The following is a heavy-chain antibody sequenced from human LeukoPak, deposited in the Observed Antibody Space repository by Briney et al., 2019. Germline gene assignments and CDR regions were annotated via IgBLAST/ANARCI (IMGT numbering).Heavy chain of an antibody. D-gene: IGHD6-13*01. CDR2: INHSGST. J-gene: IGHJ3*02. Sequence: SQTLSLTCTVSGGSISSGDYYWSWIRQPPGKGLEWIGEINHSGSTNYNPSLKSRVTISVDTSKNQFSLKLSSVTAADTAVYYCARPSIAAAGITAFDIWGQGTMVTVSS. V-gene: IGHV4-30-4*08. CDR3: ARPSIAAAGITAFDI. CDR1: GGSISSGDYY.